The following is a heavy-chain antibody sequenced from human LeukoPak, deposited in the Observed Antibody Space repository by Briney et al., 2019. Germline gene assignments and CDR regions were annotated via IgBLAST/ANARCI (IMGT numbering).Heavy chain of an antibody. CDR2: ISSSGSTI. V-gene: IGHV3-11*04. CDR1: GFTFSDYY. D-gene: IGHD3-3*01. Sequence: GGSLRLSCAASGFTFSDYYMSWIRQAPGKGLEWVSYISSSGSTIYYADSVKGRFTISRDNAQNSLYLQMNSLRAEDTAVYYCARVYTITIFGPPHYMDVWGKGTTVTVSS. J-gene: IGHJ6*03. CDR3: ARVYTITIFGPPHYMDV.